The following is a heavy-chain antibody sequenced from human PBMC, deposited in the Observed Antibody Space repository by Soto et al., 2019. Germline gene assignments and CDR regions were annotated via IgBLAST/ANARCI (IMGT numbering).Heavy chain of an antibody. Sequence: GGSLRLSCTASGFTFGDYAMSWFRQAPGKGLEWVGFIRSKAYGGTTEYAASVKGRFTISRDDSKSIAYLQMNSLKTEDTAVYYCTRDDPSLSTIFGVVIIELGLYYYYYMDVWGKGTTVTVSS. CDR3: TRDDPSLSTIFGVVIIELGLYYYYYMDV. D-gene: IGHD3-3*01. V-gene: IGHV3-49*03. J-gene: IGHJ6*03. CDR2: IRSKAYGGTT. CDR1: GFTFGDYA.